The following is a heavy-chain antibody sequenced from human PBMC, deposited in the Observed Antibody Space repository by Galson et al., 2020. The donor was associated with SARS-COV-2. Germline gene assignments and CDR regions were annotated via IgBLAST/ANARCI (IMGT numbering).Heavy chain of an antibody. V-gene: IGHV3-48*04. CDR2: ISSGTSTI. Sequence: GGSLRLSCAASGFSLSSYSMNWVRQAPGKGLEWVSYISSGTSTIYYADSVKGRFTISKDNAKNSLYLQMNSLRAEDTAVYYCARKGGSYYVDWFDYWGQGTLVTVSS. CDR3: ARKGGSYYVDWFDY. D-gene: IGHD1-26*01. CDR1: GFSLSSYS. J-gene: IGHJ5*01.